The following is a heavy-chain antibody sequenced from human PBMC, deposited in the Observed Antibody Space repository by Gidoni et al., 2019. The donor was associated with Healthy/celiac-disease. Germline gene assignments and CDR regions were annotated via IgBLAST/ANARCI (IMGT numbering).Heavy chain of an antibody. J-gene: IGHJ5*02. Sequence: QVQLQQWGAGLLKPSETLSLTCAVYGGSFSGYYWSWIRQPPGKGLEWIGEINHSGSTNYNPSLKSRVTISVDTSKNQFSLKLSSVTAADTAVYYCARGRGYSSRWFDPWGQGTLVTVSS. V-gene: IGHV4-34*01. D-gene: IGHD5-18*01. CDR2: INHSGST. CDR1: GGSFSGYY. CDR3: ARGRGYSSRWFDP.